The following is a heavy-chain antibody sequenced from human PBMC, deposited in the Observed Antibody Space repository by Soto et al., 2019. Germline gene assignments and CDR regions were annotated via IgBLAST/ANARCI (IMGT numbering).Heavy chain of an antibody. V-gene: IGHV1-69*09. CDR2: INPLSGIP. CDR1: GGTFVRHV. Sequence: QVQLVQSGAEVKKPESSVQVSCQTSGGTFVRHVISWVRQAPGQGPEWMGKINPLSGIPNYAQKFQDRVTFTADTASSTAYMELSSLRSDDTAVYYCAAPACAATWCSPSRNLEHWGQGTLVTVSS. D-gene: IGHD2-2*01. CDR3: AAPACAATWCSPSRNLEH. J-gene: IGHJ4*02.